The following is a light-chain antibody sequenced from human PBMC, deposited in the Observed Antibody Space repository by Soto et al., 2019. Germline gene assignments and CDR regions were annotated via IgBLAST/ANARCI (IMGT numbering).Light chain of an antibody. CDR1: QSISSH. Sequence: EIVMTQSPPTLSVSPGERATLSCRASQSISSHLAWFQQKPGQAPRLLVYGASTRANGVPARFSGSGSGTEFTLTISSLQSEDCAVDYCQHYSYWRRAFGGGTKVEIK. J-gene: IGKJ4*01. CDR2: GAS. CDR3: QHYSYWRRA. V-gene: IGKV3-15*01.